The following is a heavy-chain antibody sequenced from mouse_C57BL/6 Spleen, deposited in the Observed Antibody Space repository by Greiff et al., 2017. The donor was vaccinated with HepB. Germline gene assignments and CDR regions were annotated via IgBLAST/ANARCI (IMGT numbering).Heavy chain of an antibody. D-gene: IGHD2-5*01. J-gene: IGHJ4*01. CDR2: NDPSDSYT. CDR1: GYTFTSYW. V-gene: IGHV1-50*01. Sequence: QVQLQQPGAELVKPGASVKLSCKASGYTFTSYWMQWVKQRPGQGLEWIGENDPSDSYTNYNQKFKGKATLTVDTSSSTAYMQLSSLTSEDSAVYYCARWGSAYYSNDRCYYAMDYWGQGTSVTVSS. CDR3: ARWGSAYYSNDRCYYAMDY.